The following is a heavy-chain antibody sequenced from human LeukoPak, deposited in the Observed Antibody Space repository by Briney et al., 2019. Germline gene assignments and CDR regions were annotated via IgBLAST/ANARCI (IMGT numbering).Heavy chain of an antibody. CDR2: ISGSGGST. D-gene: IGHD2-15*01. CDR1: GFTFSSYA. V-gene: IGHV3-23*01. CDR3: AKEGEGAARLYYYGMDV. J-gene: IGHJ6*02. Sequence: QSGGSLRLSCAASGFTFSSYAMSWVRQAPGKGLEWVSAISGSGGSTYYADSVKGRFTISRDNSKNTLYLQMNSLRAEDTAVYYCAKEGEGAARLYYYGMDVWGQGTTVTVSS.